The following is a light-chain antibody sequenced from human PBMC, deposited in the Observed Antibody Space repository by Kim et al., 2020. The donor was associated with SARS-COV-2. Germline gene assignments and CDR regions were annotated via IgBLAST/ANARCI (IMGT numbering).Light chain of an antibody. Sequence: DIQMTQSPSTLSASVGDRVTITCRASQSISSWLAWYQQKPGKAPKLLIYKASSLKSGVPSRFSGSGSGTEFTLAISSLQPDDFATYYCQLYNSYSYTFGQGTKLEI. V-gene: IGKV1-5*03. CDR2: KAS. CDR1: QSISSW. J-gene: IGKJ2*01. CDR3: QLYNSYSYT.